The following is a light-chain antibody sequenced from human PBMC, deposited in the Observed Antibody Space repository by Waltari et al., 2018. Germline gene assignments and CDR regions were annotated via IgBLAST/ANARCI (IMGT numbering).Light chain of an antibody. V-gene: IGKV1-9*01. Sequence: DIQLTQSPSFLSASVGDRVTITCRASQGIGSFLAWYQQNPGKAPKFLIYGASTLQDGVPSRVSGSGSWTEFTHTISSLQPEDSASYYCQQLYGYPLTFDQGTKVEIK. J-gene: IGKJ1*01. CDR2: GAS. CDR1: QGIGSF. CDR3: QQLYGYPLT.